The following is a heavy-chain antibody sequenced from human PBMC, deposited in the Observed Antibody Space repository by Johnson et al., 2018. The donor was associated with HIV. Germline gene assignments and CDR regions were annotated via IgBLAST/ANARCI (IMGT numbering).Heavy chain of an antibody. CDR2: ISYDGSNK. CDR3: ARDSSDYDSSWGAFDI. D-gene: IGHD3-22*01. Sequence: QVQLVESGGGVVQPGRSLRLSCAASRFLFSNYAMHWVRQAPGKGLEWVAVISYDGSNKYYADSVKGRFTISRDNSKNTLYLQMNSLRPEDTAVYYCARDSSDYDSSWGAFDIWGQGTMVTVSS. V-gene: IGHV3-30*04. J-gene: IGHJ3*02. CDR1: RFLFSNYA.